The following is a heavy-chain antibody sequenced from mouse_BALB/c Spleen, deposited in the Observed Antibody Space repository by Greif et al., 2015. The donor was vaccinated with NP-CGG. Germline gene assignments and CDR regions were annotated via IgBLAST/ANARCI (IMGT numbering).Heavy chain of an antibody. CDR2: INSNGGST. CDR1: GFTFSSYG. J-gene: IGHJ2*01. Sequence: EVHLVESGGGLVQPGGSLKLSCAASGFTFSSYGMSWVRQTPDKRLELVATINSNGGSTYYPDSVKGRFTISRDNAKNTLHLQMSSLKSEDTAMYYCARRGSSGYFDYWGQGTTLTVSS. V-gene: IGHV5-6-3*01. CDR3: ARRGSSGYFDY. D-gene: IGHD3-1*01.